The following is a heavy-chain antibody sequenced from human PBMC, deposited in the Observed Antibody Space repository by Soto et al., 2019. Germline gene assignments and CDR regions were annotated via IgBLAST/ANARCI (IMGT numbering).Heavy chain of an antibody. D-gene: IGHD3-16*01. J-gene: IGHJ4*01. Sequence: PEGALRLTCAASGITVSNNRMTWIRQAPGKGLEWVGRIKSEADGSTKEYGTPVKDRFIISRDDSKNTVDLQMHALRTEDTAFYYCASLRPGSHGYRFWGHGALVPVSS. CDR1: GITVSNNR. CDR2: IKSEADGSTK. V-gene: IGHV3-15*01. CDR3: ASLRPGSHGYRF.